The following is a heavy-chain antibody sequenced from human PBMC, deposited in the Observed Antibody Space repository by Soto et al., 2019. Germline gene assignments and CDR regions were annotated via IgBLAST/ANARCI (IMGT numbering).Heavy chain of an antibody. D-gene: IGHD4-4*01. Sequence: PSETLSLTCAVSGGSISSGGYSWSWIRQPPGKGLEWIGYIYHSGSTYYNPSLKSRVTISVDRSKNQFSLKLSSVTAADTAVYYCARGTTVTVNWFDPWGQGTLVTAPQ. V-gene: IGHV4-30-2*01. J-gene: IGHJ5*02. CDR2: IYHSGST. CDR3: ARGTTVTVNWFDP. CDR1: GGSISSGGYS.